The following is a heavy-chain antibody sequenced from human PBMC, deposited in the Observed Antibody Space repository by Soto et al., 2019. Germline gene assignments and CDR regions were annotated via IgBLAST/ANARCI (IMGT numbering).Heavy chain of an antibody. Sequence: SETLSLTCAVSGGSISSTNWWSWVRQPPGKGLEWIGEIYHSGSTNYNPSLKSRVTISVDKSKNQFSLSLSSVTAADTAVYYCARDGQQQLASDYWGQGTLVTVSS. J-gene: IGHJ4*02. CDR1: GGSISSTNW. V-gene: IGHV4-4*02. CDR2: IYHSGST. D-gene: IGHD6-13*01. CDR3: ARDGQQQLASDY.